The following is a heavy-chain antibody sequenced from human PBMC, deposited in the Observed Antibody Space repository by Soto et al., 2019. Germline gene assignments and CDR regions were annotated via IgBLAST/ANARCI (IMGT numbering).Heavy chain of an antibody. V-gene: IGHV1-2*02. D-gene: IGHD6-6*01. Sequence: QVQLVQSGAEVKKPGASVKVSCKASGYTFTGYYMHWVRQAPGQGLEWMGCINPNSGGTNYAQKFQGRVTMTTDTSTSTAYMELRSLRSDDTAVYYCAVSSIAARYYYYGMDVWGQGTTVTVSS. CDR2: INPNSGGT. CDR3: AVSSIAARYYYYGMDV. J-gene: IGHJ6*02. CDR1: GYTFTGYY.